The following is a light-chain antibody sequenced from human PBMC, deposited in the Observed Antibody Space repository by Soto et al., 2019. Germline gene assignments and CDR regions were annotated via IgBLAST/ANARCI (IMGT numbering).Light chain of an antibody. CDR3: CSYTSSSIRV. CDR2: EVR. Sequence: QSVLTQPASVSGSPGQSITISCTGTSSDVGGYNHVSWYQQHPGKAPKLIIYEVRNRPSGVSNRLSGSKSGNTASLTISGLQAYDEADYYCCSYTSSSIRVFGGGTKLTVL. J-gene: IGLJ3*02. V-gene: IGLV2-14*01. CDR1: SSDVGGYNH.